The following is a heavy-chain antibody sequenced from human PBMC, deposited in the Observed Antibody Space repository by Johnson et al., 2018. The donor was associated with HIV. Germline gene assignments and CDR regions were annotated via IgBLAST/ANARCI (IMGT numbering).Heavy chain of an antibody. CDR1: GFTVSSNY. J-gene: IGHJ3*02. Sequence: EVQLVESGGGLVQPGGSLRLSCAASGFTVSSNYMSWVRQAPGKGLEWVSVIYSGGSTYYADSVNGRFTISRDNSRNTLYLQMNSLRAEDTAVYYCARGGSGWYFAFDIWGQGTMVTVYS. V-gene: IGHV3-66*01. CDR2: IYSGGST. D-gene: IGHD6-19*01. CDR3: ARGGSGWYFAFDI.